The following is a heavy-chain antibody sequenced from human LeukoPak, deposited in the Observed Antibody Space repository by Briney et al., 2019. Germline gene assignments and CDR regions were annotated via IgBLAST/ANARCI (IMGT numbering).Heavy chain of an antibody. D-gene: IGHD1-26*01. J-gene: IGHJ4*02. V-gene: IGHV4-39*01. CDR1: GGSIYSTTFY. CDR2: MYYDGST. CDR3: ARRSDSGSDDGEDYFDY. Sequence: SETLSLACTVSGGSIYSTTFYWGWIRQPPGKGLEWIGSMYYDGSTYHNPSLKSRVTISVDTSNNQFSLKLTSVTAADTAVYFCARRSDSGSDDGEDYFDYWGQGTLVTVSS.